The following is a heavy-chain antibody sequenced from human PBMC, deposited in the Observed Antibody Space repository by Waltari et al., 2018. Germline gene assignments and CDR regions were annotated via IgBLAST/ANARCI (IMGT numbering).Heavy chain of an antibody. V-gene: IGHV1-69*02. CDR3: ARSGEMKGTVDY. J-gene: IGHJ4*02. D-gene: IGHD1-1*01. Sequence: HVQLEQSVAEVQKPGSSVKVSCKASGGTFRHYTGTWVRQAPGQGLEWMGSIIPFLGISKYAQSLQARLTITVDQSTNTGYMELNNLRPEDTGVYYCARSGEMKGTVDYWGQGTLVTVSS. CDR2: IIPFLGIS. CDR1: GGTFRHYT.